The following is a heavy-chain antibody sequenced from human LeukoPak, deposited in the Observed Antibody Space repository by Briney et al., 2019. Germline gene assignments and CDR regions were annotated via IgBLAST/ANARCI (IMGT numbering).Heavy chain of an antibody. Sequence: PGGSLRLSCAASGFTFSSYEMNWVRQAPGKGLEWVSYISSSGSTIYYADSVKGRFTISRDNAKNSLYLQMNSLRAEHTAVYYCARGYFDWLLGTPYYFDYWGQGTLVTVSS. D-gene: IGHD3-9*01. CDR1: GFTFSSYE. CDR3: ARGYFDWLLGTPYYFDY. CDR2: ISSSGSTI. J-gene: IGHJ4*02. V-gene: IGHV3-48*03.